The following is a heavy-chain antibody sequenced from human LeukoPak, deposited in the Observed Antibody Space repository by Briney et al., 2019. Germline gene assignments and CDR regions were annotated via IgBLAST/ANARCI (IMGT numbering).Heavy chain of an antibody. CDR3: ARAWSAGGSSWCGGGVY. D-gene: IGHD6-13*01. CDR2: ISYDGSNK. Sequence: GGSLRLSCAASGFTFSSYGMHWVRQAPGKGLEWVAVISYDGSNKYYADSVKGRFTISRDNSKNTLYLQMNSLRAEDTAVYYCARAWSAGGSSWCGGGVYWGQGTLVTVSS. CDR1: GFTFSSYG. J-gene: IGHJ4*02. V-gene: IGHV3-30*03.